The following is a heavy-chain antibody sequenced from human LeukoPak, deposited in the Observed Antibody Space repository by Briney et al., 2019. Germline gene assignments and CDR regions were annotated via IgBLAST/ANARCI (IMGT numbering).Heavy chain of an antibody. CDR1: GYTFTSYY. Sequence: ASVKVSCKTSGYTFTSYYIHWVRQAPGQGLEWMGIINPSGGSTNYAQKFQGRVTMTRDMSTSTVYMELRSLRSDDTAVYYCARVNCGGDCYSDRGAFDIWGQGTMVTVSS. D-gene: IGHD2-21*02. CDR3: ARVNCGGDCYSDRGAFDI. CDR2: INPSGGST. V-gene: IGHV1-46*01. J-gene: IGHJ3*02.